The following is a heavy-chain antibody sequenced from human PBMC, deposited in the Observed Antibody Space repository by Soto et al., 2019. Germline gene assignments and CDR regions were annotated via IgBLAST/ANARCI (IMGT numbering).Heavy chain of an antibody. V-gene: IGHV4-59*01. CDR2: IFYSGSA. CDR3: ARSGHSFGGVV. CDR1: GASINNYY. J-gene: IGHJ4*02. Sequence: SQTLSLTCTVSGASINNYYGSWIRQPPGKGLEYIGYIFYSGSADYNPSLRSRVTMSVDTSNNQFSLKLRSVTAAETAVYYCARSGHSFGGVVWGQGILVTVS. D-gene: IGHD3-16*01.